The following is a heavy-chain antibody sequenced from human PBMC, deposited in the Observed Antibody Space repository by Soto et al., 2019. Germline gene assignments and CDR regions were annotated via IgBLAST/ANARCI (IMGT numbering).Heavy chain of an antibody. CDR3: ARSGVAALDS. CDR2: ITSKSTYI. Sequence: PGGSLRLSCAASGFTFPDYSLNWVRQAPGKGLEWVSSITSKSTYIYYADSVKSRFTISRDNAKSSLYLQMDSLRADDTAVYFCARSGVAALDSWGQGTLVTVSS. D-gene: IGHD2-8*01. J-gene: IGHJ5*01. CDR1: GFTFPDYS. V-gene: IGHV3-21*06.